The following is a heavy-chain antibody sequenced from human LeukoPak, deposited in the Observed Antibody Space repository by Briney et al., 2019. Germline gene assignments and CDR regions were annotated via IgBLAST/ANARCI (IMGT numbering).Heavy chain of an antibody. CDR1: GAAICTYF. D-gene: IGHD3-3*01. Sequence: SETLSLTCIVSGAAICTYFWSWIRQSPGKGLEWIGYIYSSGSTKYNPSLKSRVTISVDASKNQFALTLRSLTAADTAVYYCARDFWSGSVGFDPWAQGTLVTVSS. J-gene: IGHJ5*02. V-gene: IGHV4-59*01. CDR3: ARDFWSGSVGFDP. CDR2: IYSSGST.